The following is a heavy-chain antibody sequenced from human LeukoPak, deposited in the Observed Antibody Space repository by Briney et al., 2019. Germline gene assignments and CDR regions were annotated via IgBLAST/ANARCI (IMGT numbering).Heavy chain of an antibody. Sequence: PGGSLRLSCAASGFTFSSYWMHWVRQAPGKGLVWVSRINTDGSSTSYADSVKGRFTISRDNAKNTLYLQMNSLRAEDTAVYYCAREGSSSWSALLYWGQGTLVTVSS. V-gene: IGHV3-74*01. CDR2: INTDGSST. D-gene: IGHD6-13*01. CDR1: GFTFSSYW. J-gene: IGHJ4*02. CDR3: AREGSSSWSALLY.